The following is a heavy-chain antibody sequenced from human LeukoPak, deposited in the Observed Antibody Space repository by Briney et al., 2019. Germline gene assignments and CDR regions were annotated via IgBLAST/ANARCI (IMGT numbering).Heavy chain of an antibody. CDR3: ARGEADLGFDP. D-gene: IGHD2-15*01. CDR1: GYTFTSYY. J-gene: IGHJ5*02. Sequence: ASVKVSCKASGYTFTSYYMHWVRQAPGQGLEWMGIINPSGGSTSYAQKFQGRVTITADESTSTAYMELSSLRSEDTAVYYCARGEADLGFDPWGQGTLVTVSS. V-gene: IGHV1-46*01. CDR2: INPSGGST.